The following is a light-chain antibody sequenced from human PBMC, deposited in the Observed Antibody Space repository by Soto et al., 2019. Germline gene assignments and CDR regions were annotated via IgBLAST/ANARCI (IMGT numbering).Light chain of an antibody. CDR2: SNN. J-gene: IGLJ3*02. V-gene: IGLV1-44*01. Sequence: QSVLTQPPSASGTPGQRVTISCSGSSSNIGSKTVNWYQQLSGTAPKLLIYSNNQRPSGVPDRFSGSKSGTSASLAISGLQSDDEADYYCAAWDDSLNGRVFGGGTKLTVL. CDR3: AAWDDSLNGRV. CDR1: SSNIGSKT.